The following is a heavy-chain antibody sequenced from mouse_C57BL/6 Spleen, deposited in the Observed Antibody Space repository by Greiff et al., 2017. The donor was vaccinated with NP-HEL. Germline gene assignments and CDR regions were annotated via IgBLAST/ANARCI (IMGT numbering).Heavy chain of an antibody. J-gene: IGHJ1*03. CDR3: ARRVITYWYFDV. CDR2: ISGGGGNT. CDR1: GFTFSSYT. V-gene: IGHV5-9*01. D-gene: IGHD1-1*01. Sequence: EVMLVESGGGLVKPGGSLKLSCAASGFTFSSYTMSWVRQTPEKRLEWVATISGGGGNTYYPDSVKGRFTISRDNAKNTLYLQMSSLRSEDTALYYCARRVITYWYFDVWGTGTTVTVSS.